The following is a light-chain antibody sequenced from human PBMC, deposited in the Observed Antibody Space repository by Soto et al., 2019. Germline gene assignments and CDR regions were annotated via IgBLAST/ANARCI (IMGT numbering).Light chain of an antibody. Sequence: EIVMTQSPATLSVSPGERATLSCRASQSVSSNLAWYQQKPGHAPRLLIYGASTRATGIPTRFSGSGSGTEFTLTISSLQSEDFAVYYCQQYNNWTWTFGQGTKVEIK. CDR1: QSVSSN. J-gene: IGKJ1*01. V-gene: IGKV3-15*01. CDR2: GAS. CDR3: QQYNNWTWT.